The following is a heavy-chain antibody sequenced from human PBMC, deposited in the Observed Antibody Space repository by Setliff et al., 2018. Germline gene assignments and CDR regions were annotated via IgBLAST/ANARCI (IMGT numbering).Heavy chain of an antibody. CDR1: STYY. D-gene: IGHD5-12*01. CDR2: VYYSGTA. J-gene: IGHJ4*02. V-gene: IGHV4-59*01. Sequence: STYYWSWIRQPPGKGLEVIGYVYYSGTANYSPSLRSRLTISVDTSKNQFSLKLRSVTAADTAVYYCARGGTFRYFDFWGQGAPVTV. CDR3: ARGGTFRYFDF.